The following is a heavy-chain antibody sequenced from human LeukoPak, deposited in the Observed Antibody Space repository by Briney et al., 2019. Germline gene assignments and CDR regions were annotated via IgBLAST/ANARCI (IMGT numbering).Heavy chain of an antibody. CDR3: AKDLTFVGFYDSSGYVGGT. Sequence: GGSLRLSCAASGFTFSSYWMSWVRQAPGKGLEWVANIKQDGSEKYYVDSVKGRFTISRDNAKNSLYLQMNSLRAEDTAVYYCAKDLTFVGFYDSSGYVGGTGDQGTLVTVSS. V-gene: IGHV3-7*03. D-gene: IGHD3-22*01. CDR1: GFTFSSYW. CDR2: IKQDGSEK. J-gene: IGHJ4*02.